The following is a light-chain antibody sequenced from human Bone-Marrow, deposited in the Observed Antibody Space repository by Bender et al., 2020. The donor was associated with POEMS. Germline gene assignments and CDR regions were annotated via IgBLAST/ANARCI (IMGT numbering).Light chain of an antibody. CDR3: QSADSSGTYKV. CDR2: EDS. CDR1: ALPNTY. J-gene: IGLJ3*02. Sequence: SYELTQPPSVSVSPGQTARITCSGDALPNTYSYWYQQKSGQAPVLVIYEDSKRPSGIPDRFSGSSSGTTVTLTISGVQAEDEADYYCQSADSSGTYKVFGGGTKLTVL. V-gene: IGLV3-25*03.